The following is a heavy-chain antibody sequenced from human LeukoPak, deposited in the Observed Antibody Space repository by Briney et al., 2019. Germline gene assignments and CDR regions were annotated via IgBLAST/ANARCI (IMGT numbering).Heavy chain of an antibody. J-gene: IGHJ4*02. CDR1: GFAFTSYA. V-gene: IGHV3-23*01. D-gene: IGHD6-19*01. CDR2: LSGVGDYT. Sequence: GGSLRLSCAASGFAFTSYAMSWVRQAPGKGLEWVSVLSGVGDYTYYADSVKGRFTISRDNSKNTLSLLMNSLRVEDTAVYYCAKDSPYATGGWDFDYWGQGTLVTVSS. CDR3: AKDSPYATGGWDFDY.